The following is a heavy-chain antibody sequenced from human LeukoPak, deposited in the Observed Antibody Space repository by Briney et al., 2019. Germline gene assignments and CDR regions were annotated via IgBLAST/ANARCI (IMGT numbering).Heavy chain of an antibody. J-gene: IGHJ4*02. CDR3: AIESLGELSLPFLDY. V-gene: IGHV1-24*01. CDR2: FDSEDGET. Sequence: ASVKVSCKVSGYTLTVLSMHWVRQAPGKGLEWMGGFDSEDGETIYAQKFQGRVTMTEDTPTDTAYMELSSLRSEDTAVYYCAIESLGELSLPFLDYWGQGTLVTVSS. CDR1: GYTLTVLS. D-gene: IGHD3-16*02.